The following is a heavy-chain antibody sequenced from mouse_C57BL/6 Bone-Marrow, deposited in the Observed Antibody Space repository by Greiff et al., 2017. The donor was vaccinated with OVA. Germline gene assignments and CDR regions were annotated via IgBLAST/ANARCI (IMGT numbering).Heavy chain of an antibody. V-gene: IGHV5-12*01. D-gene: IGHD2-10*02. CDR2: ISNGGGST. CDR1: GFTFSDYY. J-gene: IGHJ4*01. CDR3: ARHGSIYYAMDY. Sequence: EVKLMESGGGLVQPGGSLKLSCAASGFTFSDYYMYWVRQTPEKRLEWVAYISNGGGSTYYPDTVKGRFTISRDNAKNTLYLQMSRLKSEDTAMDYCARHGSIYYAMDYWGQGTSVTVSS.